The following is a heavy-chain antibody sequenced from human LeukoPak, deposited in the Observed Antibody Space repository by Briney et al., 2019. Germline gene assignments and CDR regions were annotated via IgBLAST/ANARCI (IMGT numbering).Heavy chain of an antibody. CDR1: GGSFSGYY. V-gene: IGHV4-34*01. Sequence: NPSETLSLTCAVYGGSFSGYYWSWIRQPPGKGLEWIGEINHSGSTNYNPSLKSRVTISVDTSKNQFSLRVTSVTAADTAVYYCARGGGYSGYDWILDFWGQGTLVTVSS. CDR2: INHSGST. J-gene: IGHJ4*02. D-gene: IGHD5-12*01. CDR3: ARGGGYSGYDWILDF.